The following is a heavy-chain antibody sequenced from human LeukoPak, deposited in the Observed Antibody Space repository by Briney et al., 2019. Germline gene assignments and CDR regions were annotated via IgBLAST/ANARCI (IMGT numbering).Heavy chain of an antibody. V-gene: IGHV3-23*01. CDR1: GFTFSSYD. CDR2: ISGSGGRT. J-gene: IGHJ4*02. CDR3: ARRGESASYGDYRFDY. D-gene: IGHD4-17*01. Sequence: PGGSLRLSCATSGFTFSSYDMSWVRQAPGKGLEWVSAISGSGGRTYYADSVKGRFTISRDNSKNTLFLQMNSLRAEDTAVYYCARRGESASYGDYRFDYWGQGTLVTVSS.